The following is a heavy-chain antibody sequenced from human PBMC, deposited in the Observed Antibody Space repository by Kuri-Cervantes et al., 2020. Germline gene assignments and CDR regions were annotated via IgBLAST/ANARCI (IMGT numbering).Heavy chain of an antibody. CDR1: GCTFSSYW. V-gene: IGHV4-39*07. D-gene: IGHD2-15*01. J-gene: IGHJ2*01. CDR2: IYYSGST. CDR3: ARGYCSGGSCYFPFLEPRLYWYFDL. Sequence: ESLKISCAASGCTFSSYWMSWTRQPPGKGLEWIGSIYYSGSTYYNPSLKSRVTISVDTSKNQFSLKLSSVTAADTAVYYCARGYCSGGSCYFPFLEPRLYWYFDLWGRGTLVTVSS.